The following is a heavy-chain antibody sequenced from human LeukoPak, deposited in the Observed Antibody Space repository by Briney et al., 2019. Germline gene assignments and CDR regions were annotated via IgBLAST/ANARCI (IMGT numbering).Heavy chain of an antibody. V-gene: IGHV1-2*02. J-gene: IGHJ5*02. Sequence: ASVKVSCKASGYTFTGYYMHWVRQAPGQGLEWMGWINPSSGGTNYAQKFQGRVTMTRDTSISTAYMELSRLRSDDTAVYYCARDHGGSYYGWFDPWGQGTLVTVSS. CDR1: GYTFTGYY. D-gene: IGHD1-26*01. CDR3: ARDHGGSYYGWFDP. CDR2: INPSSGGT.